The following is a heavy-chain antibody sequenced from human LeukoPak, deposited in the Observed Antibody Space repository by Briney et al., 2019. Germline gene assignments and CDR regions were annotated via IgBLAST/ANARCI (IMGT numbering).Heavy chain of an antibody. CDR1: GGSISSSSYY. J-gene: IGHJ4*02. CDR3: ARGLPNTAMVTDYFDY. V-gene: IGHV4-39*07. CDR2: IYYSGST. D-gene: IGHD5-18*01. Sequence: PSETLSLTCTVSGGSISSSSYYWGWIRQPPGKGLEWIGSIYYSGSTYYNPSLKSRVTISVDTSKNQFSLKLSSVTAADTAVYYCARGLPNTAMVTDYFDYWDQGTLVTVSS.